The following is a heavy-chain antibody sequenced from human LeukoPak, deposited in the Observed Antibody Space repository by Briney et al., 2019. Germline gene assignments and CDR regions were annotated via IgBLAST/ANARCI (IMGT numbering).Heavy chain of an antibody. CDR1: GYTFTGYY. Sequence: EASVKVSCKASGYTFTGYYMRWVRQAPGQGLEWMGWINPNSGGTNYAQKFQGRVTMTRDTSISTAYMELRRLRSDDTAVYYCARIVFRQYAFDIWGQGTMVTVSS. V-gene: IGHV1-2*02. CDR3: ARIVFRQYAFDI. CDR2: INPNSGGT. J-gene: IGHJ3*02. D-gene: IGHD1-26*01.